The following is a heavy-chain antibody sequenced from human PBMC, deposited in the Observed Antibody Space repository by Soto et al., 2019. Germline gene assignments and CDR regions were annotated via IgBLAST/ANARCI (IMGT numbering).Heavy chain of an antibody. D-gene: IGHD5-18*01. V-gene: IGHV1-24*01. CDR3: ATAKLSGYSYHDAFDI. Sequence: ASVKVSCKXSGYTLTELSMHWVRQAPGKGLEWMGGFDPEDGETIYAQKFQGRVTMTEDTSTDTAYMELSSLRSEDTAVYYCATAKLSGYSYHDAFDIWGQGTMVTVSS. CDR1: GYTLTELS. CDR2: FDPEDGET. J-gene: IGHJ3*02.